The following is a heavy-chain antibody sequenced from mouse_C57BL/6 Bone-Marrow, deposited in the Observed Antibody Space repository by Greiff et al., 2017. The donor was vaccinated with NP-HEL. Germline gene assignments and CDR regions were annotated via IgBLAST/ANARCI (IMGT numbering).Heavy chain of an antibody. CDR1: GYAFTNYL. D-gene: IGHD3-2*02. V-gene: IGHV1-54*01. CDR2: INPGSGGT. Sequence: VQLQESGAELVRPGTSVKVSCKASGYAFTNYLIEWVKQRPGQGLEWIGVINPGSGGTNYNEKFKGKATLTADKSSSTAYMQLSSLTSEDSAVYFCARKAAQARFAYWGQGTLVTVSA. CDR3: ARKAAQARFAY. J-gene: IGHJ3*01.